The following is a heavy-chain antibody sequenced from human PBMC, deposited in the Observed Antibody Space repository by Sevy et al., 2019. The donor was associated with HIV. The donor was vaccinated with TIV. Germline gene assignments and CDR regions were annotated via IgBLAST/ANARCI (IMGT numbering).Heavy chain of an antibody. CDR2: ISGSGGST. V-gene: IGHV3-23*01. J-gene: IGHJ4*02. CDR3: AKLLHYYDSSGYYHTSYYFDY. CDR1: GFTFSSYA. D-gene: IGHD3-22*01. Sequence: GGSLRLSCAASGFTFSSYAMSWVRQAPGKGLEWVSDISGSGGSTYYADSVKGRFTISRDNSKNTLYLQMNSLRAEDTAVYYCAKLLHYYDSSGYYHTSYYFDYWGQGTLVTVSS.